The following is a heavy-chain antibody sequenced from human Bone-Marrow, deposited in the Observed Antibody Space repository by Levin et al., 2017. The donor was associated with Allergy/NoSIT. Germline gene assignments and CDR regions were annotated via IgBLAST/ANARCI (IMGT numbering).Heavy chain of an antibody. J-gene: IGHJ4*01. CDR1: GDSINNYNYY. CDR2: IYSGGST. CDR3: VRQGGVLSYSSSWHVDH. V-gene: IGHV4-39*01. Sequence: SETLSLTCTVSGDSINNYNYYWGWVRQPPGKGLEWIGNIYSGGSTSYNPSLQSRVTISADTSKSQFSLHLRSVSDADTAVYYCVRQGGVLSYSSSWHVDHWGRGILVSAS. D-gene: IGHD6-13*01.